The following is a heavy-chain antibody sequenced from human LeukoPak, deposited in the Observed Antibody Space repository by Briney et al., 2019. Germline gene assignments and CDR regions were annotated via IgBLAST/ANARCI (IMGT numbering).Heavy chain of an antibody. D-gene: IGHD6-19*01. Sequence: PGGSLRLSCAASGSTVSSNSMTWVRQAPGKGLEWVSILYNGGGVNYADSVKGRFTISRDNSSNTLFLQMNSLRAEDTAVYYCARRDTTGWYHHFDYWGQGTLVTVSS. V-gene: IGHV3-53*01. CDR1: GSTVSSNS. CDR2: LYNGGGV. J-gene: IGHJ4*02. CDR3: ARRDTTGWYHHFDY.